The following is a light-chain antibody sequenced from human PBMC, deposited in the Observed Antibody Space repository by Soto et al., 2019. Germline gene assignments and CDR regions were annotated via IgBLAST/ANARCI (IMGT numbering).Light chain of an antibody. V-gene: IGKV3-15*01. CDR2: VAS. CDR1: QSVSCN. J-gene: IGKJ4*01. Sequence: EIAMTQSPATLSVSAGETATLSCRASQSVSCNLAWYQQKPDQTPKLLLYVASTKATGIPSRFSGSGSGTEFTLTISSLQSEDFADYYCQQYNVWPLTFGGGTKVEFK. CDR3: QQYNVWPLT.